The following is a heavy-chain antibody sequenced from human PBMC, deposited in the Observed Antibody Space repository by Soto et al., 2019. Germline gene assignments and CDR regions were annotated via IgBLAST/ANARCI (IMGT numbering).Heavy chain of an antibody. CDR1: GYSFTTSG. D-gene: IGHD4-17*01. Sequence: QAQLVQSGAEVKEPGASVKVSCKASGYSFTTSGITWVRQAPGQGLEWMGWISTYNGNTNYAQKLQDRVTLTTDTSTSTAYMELRSLRSDDVAVYYCARRLYGDYDYWGQGTLVTVSS. CDR2: ISTYNGNT. CDR3: ARRLYGDYDY. V-gene: IGHV1-18*03. J-gene: IGHJ4*02.